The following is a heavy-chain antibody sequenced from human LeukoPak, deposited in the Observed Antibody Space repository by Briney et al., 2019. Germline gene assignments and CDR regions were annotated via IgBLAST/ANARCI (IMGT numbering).Heavy chain of an antibody. D-gene: IGHD4-17*01. CDR2: VSSNGGST. CDR1: GFNFSDYA. CDR3: ASRGDYGINY. V-gene: IGHV3-64*04. Sequence: GGSLRLSCSASGFNFSDYAIHWVRQAPGKGLQYISTVSSNGGSTYYADSVKGRFTISRDNLKNTLYLQMNSLRAEDTAVYYCASRGDYGINYWGQGTLVTVSS. J-gene: IGHJ4*02.